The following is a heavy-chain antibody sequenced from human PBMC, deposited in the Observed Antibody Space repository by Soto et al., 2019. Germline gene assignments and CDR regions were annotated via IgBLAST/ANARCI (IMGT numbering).Heavy chain of an antibody. Sequence: SVKVSCKASGGTFSSYAISWVRQAPGQGLEWMGGIIPIFGTAIYAQKFQGRVTMTADTSTNTAYMELSSLRSEDTAVYYCATAPKLELEQGAFDIWGQGTMVTVSS. CDR1: GGTFSSYA. D-gene: IGHD1-7*01. J-gene: IGHJ3*02. V-gene: IGHV1-69*06. CDR2: IIPIFGTA. CDR3: ATAPKLELEQGAFDI.